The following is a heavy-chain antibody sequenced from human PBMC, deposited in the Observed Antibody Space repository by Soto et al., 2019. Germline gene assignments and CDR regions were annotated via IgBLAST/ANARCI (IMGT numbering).Heavy chain of an antibody. Sequence: GGSLRLSCAASGFSFSSDWMHWVRQAPGKGLVWVSHINSDGSSTTYADSVKGRITISRDNAKNTLYLQMNSLRAEDTAVYYCARGGSYGSGSYYKPQLNYYMYLWGKGTTVTVSS. D-gene: IGHD3-10*01. J-gene: IGHJ6*03. CDR3: ARGGSYGSGSYYKPQLNYYMYL. V-gene: IGHV3-74*01. CDR2: INSDGSST. CDR1: GFSFSSDW.